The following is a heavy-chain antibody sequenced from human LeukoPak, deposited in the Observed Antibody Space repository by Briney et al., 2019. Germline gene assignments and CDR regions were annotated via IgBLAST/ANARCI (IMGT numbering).Heavy chain of an antibody. D-gene: IGHD3-10*01. Sequence: SETLSLTCTVSGGSISSSSYYWSWIRQHPGKGLEWIGYIYYSGITYYNPSLESRITISLDTSQNQFSLRLSSVTAADTAVYYCARAGSGGYYFDYWGQGTLVTVSS. CDR2: IYYSGIT. CDR3: ARAGSGGYYFDY. J-gene: IGHJ4*02. V-gene: IGHV4-31*03. CDR1: GGSISSSSYY.